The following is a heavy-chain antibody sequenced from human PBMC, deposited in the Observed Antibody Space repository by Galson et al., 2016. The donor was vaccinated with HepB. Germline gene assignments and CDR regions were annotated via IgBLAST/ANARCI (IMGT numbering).Heavy chain of an antibody. CDR3: ARGVTGTPYFDF. CDR1: GGSISSYF. V-gene: IGHV4-59*01. J-gene: IGHJ4*02. CDR2: IYKTGNT. Sequence: SETLSLTCNVSGGSISSYFWSWVRQPPGKELEWIGYIYKTGNTNYSPFLKSRVTVSVDTSKNQFSLELRSMIAADTAIYYCARGVTGTPYFDFWGQGALVTVSS. D-gene: IGHD2-21*02.